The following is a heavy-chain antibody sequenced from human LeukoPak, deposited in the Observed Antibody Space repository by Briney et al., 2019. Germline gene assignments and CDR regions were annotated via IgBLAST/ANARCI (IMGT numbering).Heavy chain of an antibody. D-gene: IGHD6-13*01. Sequence: SETLSLTCTVSGGSISSYYWSWIRQPPGKGLEWIGYIYYSGSTNYNPSLKSRVTISVDTSKNQFSLKLSSVTAADTAVYYCARDAAAGTDGMDVWGQGTTVTVSS. J-gene: IGHJ6*02. V-gene: IGHV4-59*01. CDR3: ARDAAAGTDGMDV. CDR2: IYYSGST. CDR1: GGSISSYY.